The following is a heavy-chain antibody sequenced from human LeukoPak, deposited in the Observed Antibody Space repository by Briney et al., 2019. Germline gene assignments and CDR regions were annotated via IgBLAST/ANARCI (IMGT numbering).Heavy chain of an antibody. CDR1: GFTFSDCW. Sequence: GSLRLSCAISGFTFSDCWMSWVRQAPGKGLEWVGRIKRKIDGETTDYGAPVKGRFTTSRDDSKNTLSLQMNSLQTEDTAVYYCVAGLGSSELDYWGQGTLVTVSS. V-gene: IGHV3-15*01. CDR3: VAGLGSSELDY. D-gene: IGHD3-9*01. CDR2: IKRKIDGETT. J-gene: IGHJ4*02.